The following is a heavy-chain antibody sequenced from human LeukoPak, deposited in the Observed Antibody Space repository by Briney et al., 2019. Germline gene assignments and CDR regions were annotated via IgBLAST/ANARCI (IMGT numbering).Heavy chain of an antibody. V-gene: IGHV3-23*01. CDR2: ISDNEEVP. CDR3: ARHDSLIPY. J-gene: IGHJ4*02. CDR1: GFNFNYYA. D-gene: IGHD5-18*01. Sequence: GGSLRLSCAASGFNFNYYAMSWVRQAPGKGLEWVSGISDNEEVPYYTDSVKGRFTISRDNAKNTVYLQLNNLRADDTAVYFCARHDSLIPYWGQGTLVRVSS.